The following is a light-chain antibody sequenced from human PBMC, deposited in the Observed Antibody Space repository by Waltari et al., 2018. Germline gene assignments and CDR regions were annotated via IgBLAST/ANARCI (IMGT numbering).Light chain of an antibody. J-gene: IGKJ3*01. CDR3: QNFGSASFT. CDR2: GAS. Sequence: VILTQSPATLSLSPGERATLSCRASQSVTTYLAWYQQKPGQAPRLLIYGASSRATGIPDRFSGSWSGTEFTLTISSLEPEDFAVYYCQNFGSASFTFGPGTKLDIK. CDR1: QSVTTY. V-gene: IGKV3-20*01.